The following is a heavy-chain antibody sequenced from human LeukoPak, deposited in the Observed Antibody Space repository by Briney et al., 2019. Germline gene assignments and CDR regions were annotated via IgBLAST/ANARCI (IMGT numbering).Heavy chain of an antibody. D-gene: IGHD3-3*01. V-gene: IGHV3-73*01. CDR1: GFTFSGSA. Sequence: GGSLRLSCAASGFTFSGSAMHWVRQASGKGLEWVGRIRSKANSYATAYAASVKGRFTISRDDSKNTLYLQMNSLKTEDTAVYYCTTDWDTIFGVVIISDYWGQGTLVTVSS. J-gene: IGHJ4*02. CDR3: TTDWDTIFGVVIISDY. CDR2: IRSKANSYAT.